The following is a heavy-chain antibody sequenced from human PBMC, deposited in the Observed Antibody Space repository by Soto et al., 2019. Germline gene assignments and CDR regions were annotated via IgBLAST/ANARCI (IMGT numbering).Heavy chain of an antibody. CDR2: INPNSGGT. Sequence: GASVKASCKASGYTFTGYYMHWVRQAPGQGLEWMGWINPNSGGTNYAQKFQGWVTMTRDTSISTAYMELSRLRSDDAAVYYCARSLMEDHDYWGQGTLVTVSS. V-gene: IGHV1-2*04. CDR3: ARSLMEDHDY. J-gene: IGHJ4*02. D-gene: IGHD3-16*01. CDR1: GYTFTGYY.